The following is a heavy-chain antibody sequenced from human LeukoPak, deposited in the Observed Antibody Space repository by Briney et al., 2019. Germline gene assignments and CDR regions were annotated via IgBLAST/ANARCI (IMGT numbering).Heavy chain of an antibody. CDR3: ARAGGYASSWAY. CDR1: GFTFSSYW. CDR2: IKQDGSEK. Sequence: GGSLRLSCAASGFTFSSYWMSWVRQAPGKGLEWVANIKQDGSEKNYVDSVKGRFTISRDNAKNSLELRMNSLRDEDTAVYYCARAGGYASSWAYWGQGTLVTVSS. D-gene: IGHD5-12*01. J-gene: IGHJ4*02. V-gene: IGHV3-7*01.